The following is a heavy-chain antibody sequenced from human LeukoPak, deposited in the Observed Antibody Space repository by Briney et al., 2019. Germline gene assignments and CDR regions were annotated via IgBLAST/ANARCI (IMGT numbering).Heavy chain of an antibody. D-gene: IGHD3-22*01. Sequence: KPSETLSLTCAVSGGSISSGGYSWSWIRQPPGKGLEWIGYIYHSGSTYYNPSLKSRVTISVDTSKNQFSLKLSSVTAADTAVYYCARGGPNYYDSSGYLGYWGQGTLVTVSS. CDR2: IYHSGST. CDR3: ARGGPNYYDSSGYLGY. CDR1: GGSISSGGYS. J-gene: IGHJ4*02. V-gene: IGHV4-30-2*01.